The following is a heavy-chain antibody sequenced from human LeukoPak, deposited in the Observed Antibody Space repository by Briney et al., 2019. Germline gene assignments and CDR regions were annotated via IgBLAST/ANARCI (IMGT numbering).Heavy chain of an antibody. Sequence: PSETLSLTCTVSGGSISSYYWSWIRQPPGKGLEWIGYIYYSGSTNYNPSLKSRVTISVDTSKNQFSLKLSSVTAADTAVYYCARDALVGATRGAFDIWGQGTMVTVSS. CDR3: ARDALVGATRGAFDI. D-gene: IGHD1-26*01. CDR2: IYYSGST. J-gene: IGHJ3*02. V-gene: IGHV4-59*01. CDR1: GGSISSYY.